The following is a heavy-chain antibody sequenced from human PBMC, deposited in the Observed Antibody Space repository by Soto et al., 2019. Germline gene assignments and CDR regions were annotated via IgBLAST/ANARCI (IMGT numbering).Heavy chain of an antibody. J-gene: IGHJ5*02. D-gene: IGHD1-26*01. CDR2: ISSDGSEK. CDR3: AKAESQFWLVGGGS. CDR1: GFTFTTCA. Sequence: QVQLVESGGAVVQPGWSLRLSCVASGFTFTTCAMHWVRQAPGKGLEWVAIISSDGSEKHYADSVKGRFTISRDNSKNPRYLQMNSLRAEATAVYYCAKAESQFWLVGGGSWGEGTLVTVSS. V-gene: IGHV3-30*18.